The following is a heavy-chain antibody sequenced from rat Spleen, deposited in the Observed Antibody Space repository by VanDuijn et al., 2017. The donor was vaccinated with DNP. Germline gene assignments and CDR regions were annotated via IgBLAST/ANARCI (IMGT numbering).Heavy chain of an antibody. Sequence: EVLLVESGGDLVQSGRSLKLSCAASGFSFSDYYMAWVRQAPTKGLEWVAYISYDGGNTNYGDSVKGRFTISRDNAKSTLYLQMNSLRSEDTATYHCVRPHYYYGSYPQYWGQGVMVTVSS. J-gene: IGHJ2*01. CDR2: ISYDGGNT. CDR3: VRPHYYYGSYPQY. CDR1: GFSFSDYY. V-gene: IGHV5-22*01. D-gene: IGHD1-12*02.